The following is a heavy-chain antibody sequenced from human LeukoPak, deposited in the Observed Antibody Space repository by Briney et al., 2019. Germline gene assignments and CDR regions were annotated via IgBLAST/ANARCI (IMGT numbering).Heavy chain of an antibody. CDR1: GYTFTSYG. Sequence: ASVKVSCKASGYTFTSYGISWVRQAPGQGPEWMGWISAYNGNTNYAQKLQGRVTMTTDTSTSTAYMELRSLRSDDTAVYYCARAGRSSTSAYDDYWGQGTLVTVSS. CDR2: ISAYNGNT. J-gene: IGHJ4*02. D-gene: IGHD2-2*01. V-gene: IGHV1-18*04. CDR3: ARAGRSSTSAYDDY.